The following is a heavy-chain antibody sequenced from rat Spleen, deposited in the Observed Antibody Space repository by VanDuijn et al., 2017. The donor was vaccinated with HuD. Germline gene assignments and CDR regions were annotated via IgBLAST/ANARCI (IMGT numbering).Heavy chain of an antibody. CDR2: ISYDGSAT. J-gene: IGHJ2*01. CDR3: TRGTYYRH. V-gene: IGHV5-29*01. Sequence: EVQLVESGGGLVQPGRSLKLSCAASGFTFSNYYMAWVRQAPTKGLEWVASISYDGSATYYRDSVKGRFTLSRDIANSTLYLRMNSLRSEDTATYYCTRGTYYRHWGQGVRVTVSS. CDR1: GFTFSNYY. D-gene: IGHD1-9*01.